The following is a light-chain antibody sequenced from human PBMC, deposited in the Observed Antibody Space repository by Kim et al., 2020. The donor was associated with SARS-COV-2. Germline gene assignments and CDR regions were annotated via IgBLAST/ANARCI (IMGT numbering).Light chain of an antibody. J-gene: IGKJ4*01. V-gene: IGKV4-1*01. CDR1: QSVLYSSNNKNY. CDR2: WAS. CDR3: QQYYSTPPT. Sequence: DIVMTQSPDSLAVSLGERATINCQSSQSVLYSSNNKNYLAWYQQKPGQPPKLLIYWASTRESWVPDRFSGSGSGTDFTLTISSLQAEDVAVYYCQQYYSTPPTVGGGTKVEIK.